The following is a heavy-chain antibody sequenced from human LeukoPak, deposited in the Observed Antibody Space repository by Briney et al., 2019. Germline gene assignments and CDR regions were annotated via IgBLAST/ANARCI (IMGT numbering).Heavy chain of an antibody. V-gene: IGHV3-23*01. CDR2: MSSSDDGR. CDR1: GFSFSSYA. J-gene: IGHJ6*03. CDR3: ARAVRNYMDV. Sequence: GGSLRLSCATSGFSFSSYAMSWVRQAPGKGLEWVSAMSSSDDGRYYAASVRGRFTISRDNSKNTLYLQMNSLRAEDTAVYYCARAVRNYMDVWGKGTTVTVSS.